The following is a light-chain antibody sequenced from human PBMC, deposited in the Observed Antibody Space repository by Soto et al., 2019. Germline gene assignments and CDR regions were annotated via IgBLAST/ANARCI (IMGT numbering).Light chain of an antibody. CDR1: QSVSSY. J-gene: IGKJ1*01. V-gene: IGKV3-11*01. CDR3: QHYGSSPET. Sequence: IVLTQSPATLSLSPGERATLSCRASQSVSSYLAWYQQKPGQAPRLLIYDASNRATGIPARFSGSGSGTEFTLTISSLQSEDFAVYYCQHYGSSPETFGQGTKVDIK. CDR2: DAS.